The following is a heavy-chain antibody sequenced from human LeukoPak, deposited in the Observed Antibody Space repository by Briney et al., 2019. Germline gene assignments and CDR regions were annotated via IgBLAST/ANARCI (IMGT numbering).Heavy chain of an antibody. CDR1: GGTFSSYA. CDR2: IIPIFGTA. D-gene: IGHD5-12*01. V-gene: IGHV1-69*06. Sequence: ASVKVSCKACGGTFSSYAISWVRQAPGQGLEWMGGIIPIFGTANYAQKFQGRVTITADKSTSTAYMELSSLRSEDTAVYYCARGYSGYDSFDYWGQGTLVTVSS. CDR3: ARGYSGYDSFDY. J-gene: IGHJ4*02.